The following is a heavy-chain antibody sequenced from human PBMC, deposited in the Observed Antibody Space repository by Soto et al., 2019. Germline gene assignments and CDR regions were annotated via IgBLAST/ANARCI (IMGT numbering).Heavy chain of an antibody. V-gene: IGHV3-30*18. D-gene: IGHD3-10*01. CDR2: ISYDGSNK. CDR1: GFTFSSYG. J-gene: IGHJ6*02. Sequence: QVQLVESGGGVVQPGRSLRLSCAASGFTFSSYGMHWVRQAPGKGLEWVAVISYDGSNKYYADSVKGRFTISRDNSKNTPYLQMNSLRAEDTAVYYCAKDRVVRGAYYYYYGMDVWGQGTTVTVSS. CDR3: AKDRVVRGAYYYYYGMDV.